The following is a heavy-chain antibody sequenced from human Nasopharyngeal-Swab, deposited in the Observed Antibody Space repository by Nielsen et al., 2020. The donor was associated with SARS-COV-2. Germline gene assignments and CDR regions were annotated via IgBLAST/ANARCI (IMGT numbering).Heavy chain of an antibody. V-gene: IGHV4-39*01. J-gene: IGHJ4*02. Sequence: SETLSLTCTVSGDSISSSSYYWGWIRQPPGKELECIGNIYYSGSPYYNPSLQSRVTISVDTSKNQFSLRLSSVTAADTAVYYCAILSSGWPRRFDYWGQGTLVTVSS. CDR3: AILSSGWPRRFDY. CDR2: IYYSGSP. CDR1: GDSISSSSYY. D-gene: IGHD6-19*01.